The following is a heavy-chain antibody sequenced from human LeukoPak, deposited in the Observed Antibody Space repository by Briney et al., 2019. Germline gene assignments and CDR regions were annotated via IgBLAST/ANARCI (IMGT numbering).Heavy chain of an antibody. CDR2: ISAYNGNT. D-gene: IGHD6-13*01. J-gene: IGHJ4*02. CDR1: GYTFTSYG. V-gene: IGHV1-18*01. Sequence: ASVKVSCKASGYTFTSYGISWVRQAPGQGLEWMGWISAYNGNTNYAQKLQGRVTMTTDTSTSTAYMELRSLRSDDTAVYYCARDTGIALPGPFGYWGQGTLVTVSS. CDR3: ARDTGIALPGPFGY.